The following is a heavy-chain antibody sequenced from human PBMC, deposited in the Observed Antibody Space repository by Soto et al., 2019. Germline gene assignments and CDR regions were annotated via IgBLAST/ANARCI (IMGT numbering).Heavy chain of an antibody. CDR3: ARVLRGAYGMDV. CDR1: GFTFSDHW. V-gene: IGHV3-74*01. D-gene: IGHD2-21*01. J-gene: IGHJ6*02. CDR2: IKGDGSIT. Sequence: EVQLVESGGGLVQPGGSLRLSCAASGFTFSDHWIHWVRQGPGEGLVWVSRIKGDGSITNYADSVKGRFTISRDKAKNTSYLQINSPRVEGTALYSCARVLRGAYGMDVWVQGITVTVAS.